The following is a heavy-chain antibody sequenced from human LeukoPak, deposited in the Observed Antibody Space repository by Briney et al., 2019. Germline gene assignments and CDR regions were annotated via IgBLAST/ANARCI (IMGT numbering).Heavy chain of an antibody. V-gene: IGHV4-39*01. J-gene: IGHJ4*02. D-gene: IGHD5-18*01. CDR2: IYYSGST. Sequence: PSETLSLTCTVSGGSINSNNYYWGWIRQPPGKGLEWIGSIYYSGSTYYNPSLKSRVTISVDTSKNQFSLKLSSVTAADTAVYYCARGLIQLWIIWGQGTLVTVSS. CDR3: ARGLIQLWII. CDR1: GGSINSNNYY.